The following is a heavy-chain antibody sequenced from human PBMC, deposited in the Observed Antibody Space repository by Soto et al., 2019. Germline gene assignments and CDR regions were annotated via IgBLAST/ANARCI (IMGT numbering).Heavy chain of an antibody. CDR3: ARRKASFGGVVTFDY. D-gene: IGHD3-16*01. CDR1: GGSISSSGNY. Sequence: SETLSLTCTVSGGSISSSGNYWDWIRQPPGKGLEWIGSIYYSGSTYYNPSLKSRVTISGDTSKNQFSLKLSSVTAADTAVYYCARRKASFGGVVTFDYWGQGTLVTVSS. J-gene: IGHJ4*02. CDR2: IYYSGST. V-gene: IGHV4-39*01.